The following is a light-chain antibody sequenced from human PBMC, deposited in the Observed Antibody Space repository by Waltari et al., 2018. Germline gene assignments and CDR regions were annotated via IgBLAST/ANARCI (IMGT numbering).Light chain of an antibody. CDR3: GSYASSSTLV. J-gene: IGLJ3*02. CDR2: KFS. V-gene: IGLV2-14*01. Sequence: QSALTQPASVPGSPGQPTTIPCTGTSRDVGGYAPWYQHHPGKAPKPMIYKFSNRPSGISNRFSGSKSGNTASLTISGLQAEDEADYYCGSYASSSTLVFGGGTKLTVL. CDR1: SRDVGGY.